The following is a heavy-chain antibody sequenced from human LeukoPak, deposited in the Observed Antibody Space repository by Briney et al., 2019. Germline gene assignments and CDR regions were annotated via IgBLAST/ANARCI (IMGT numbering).Heavy chain of an antibody. D-gene: IGHD4-23*01. V-gene: IGHV2-70*17. CDR3: ARIRDYGGNSVSDY. Sequence: SGPALVKPTQTLTLTCTFSGFSLSTSGMCVTWIRQPPGKALEWLARIDWDDDKFYSTSLKTRLTISKDTSKNQVVLTMTNMDPVDTATYYCARIRDYGGNSVSDYWGQGTLVTVSS. CDR2: IDWDDDK. J-gene: IGHJ4*02. CDR1: GFSLSTSGMC.